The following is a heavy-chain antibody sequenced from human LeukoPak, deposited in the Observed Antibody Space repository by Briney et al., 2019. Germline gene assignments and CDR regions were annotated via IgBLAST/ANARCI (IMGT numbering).Heavy chain of an antibody. V-gene: IGHV3-74*01. D-gene: IGHD3-16*01. J-gene: IGHJ5*01. CDR3: VRGLDS. Sequence: TGGSLRLSCAASGFTFSSDWMHWVRQAPGKGLVCVSYINGDGSSTNYADSVRGRFTISRDNAKKTLYLQMNSLRDEDTAVYYCVRGLDSWGPGTLVTVSS. CDR2: INGDGSST. CDR1: GFTFSSDW.